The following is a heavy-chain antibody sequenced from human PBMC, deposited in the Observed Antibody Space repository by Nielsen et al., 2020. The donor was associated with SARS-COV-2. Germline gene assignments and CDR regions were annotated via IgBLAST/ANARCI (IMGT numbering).Heavy chain of an antibody. CDR2: TYYRSKWYN. J-gene: IGHJ4*02. CDR3: AREVRYDFWSGKIHDY. V-gene: IGHV6-1*01. D-gene: IGHD3-3*01. Sequence: SQTLSLTCAISGDSVSSNSAAWNWIRQSPSRGLEWLGRTYYRSKWYNDYAVSVKSRITINPDTSKNQFSLQLNSVTPEDTAVYYCAREVRYDFWSGKIHDYWGQGTLVTVSS. CDR1: GDSVSSNSAA.